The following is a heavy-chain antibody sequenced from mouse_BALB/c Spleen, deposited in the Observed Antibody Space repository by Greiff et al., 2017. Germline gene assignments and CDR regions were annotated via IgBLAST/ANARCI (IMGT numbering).Heavy chain of an antibody. J-gene: IGHJ3*01. CDR3: NAITTAY. CDR1: GFNIKDYY. D-gene: IGHD1-1*01. Sequence: EVQLQQSGAELVRSGASVKLSCTASGFNIKDYYMHWVKQRPEQGLEWIGWIDPENGDTEYAPKFQGKATMTADTSSNTAYLQLSSLTSEDTAVYYCNAITTAYWGQGTLVTVSA. CDR2: IDPENGDT. V-gene: IGHV14-4*02.